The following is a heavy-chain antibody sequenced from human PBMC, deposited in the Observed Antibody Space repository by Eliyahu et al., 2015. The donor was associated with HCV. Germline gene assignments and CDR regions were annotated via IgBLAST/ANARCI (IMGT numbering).Heavy chain of an antibody. Sequence: EVQLVESGGGLVQPGRSLRLSCAASGFTFXXYXMXWVRQAPGKGQEWVXGISWNSGSIGYADSVKGRFTISRDNAKNSLYLQMNSLRAEDTALYYCAKDMGPCSGGSCYPDYWGQGTLVTVSS. CDR1: GFTFXXYX. V-gene: IGHV3-9*01. CDR3: AKDMGPCSGGSCYPDY. D-gene: IGHD2-15*01. CDR2: ISWNSGSI. J-gene: IGHJ4*02.